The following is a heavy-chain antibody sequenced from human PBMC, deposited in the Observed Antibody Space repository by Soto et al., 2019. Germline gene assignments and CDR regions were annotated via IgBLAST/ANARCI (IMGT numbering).Heavy chain of an antibody. CDR3: ATGGITGTTLAFDY. V-gene: IGHV3-30-3*01. CDR2: ISYDGSNK. D-gene: IGHD1-20*01. CDR1: GFTFSSYA. J-gene: IGHJ4*02. Sequence: QVQLVESGGGVVQPGRSLRLSCAASGFTFSSYAMHWVRQAPGKGLEWVAVISYDGSNKYYADSVKGRFTISRDNSKNTLYLQMNSLRAEDTAVYYCATGGITGTTLAFDYWGQGTLVTVSS.